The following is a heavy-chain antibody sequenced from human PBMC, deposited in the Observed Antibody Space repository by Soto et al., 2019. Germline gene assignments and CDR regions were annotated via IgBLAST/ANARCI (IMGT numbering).Heavy chain of an antibody. J-gene: IGHJ6*02. CDR2: IIPVFGTP. D-gene: IGHD3-22*01. CDR1: GGSFSNYG. CDR3: ARGDATKIIVTTYYGLDV. V-gene: IGHV1-69*12. Sequence: QVQVVQSGAEVKKPGSSVKVSCKASGGSFSNYGISWVRQAPGQGLEWMGGIIPVFGTPHYAQKFQDRVTNTADDSTSTVYMAVSSLTCEDTAAYYCARGDATKIIVTTYYGLDVWGQGTMVTVSS.